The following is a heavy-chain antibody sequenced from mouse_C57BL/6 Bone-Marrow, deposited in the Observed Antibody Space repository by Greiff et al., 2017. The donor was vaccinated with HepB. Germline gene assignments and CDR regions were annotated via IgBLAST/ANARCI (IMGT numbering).Heavy chain of an antibody. V-gene: IGHV1-80*01. CDR1: GYAFSSYW. J-gene: IGHJ4*01. CDR3: ARSGTVVAKDAMDY. D-gene: IGHD1-1*01. Sequence: QVQLQQSGAELVKPGASVKISCKASGYAFSSYWMNWVKQRPGKGLEWIRQIYPGDGDTNYNGKFKGKASLTADKSSSTAYMQLSSLTSEDSAVYFCARSGTVVAKDAMDYWGQGTSVTVSS. CDR2: IYPGDGDT.